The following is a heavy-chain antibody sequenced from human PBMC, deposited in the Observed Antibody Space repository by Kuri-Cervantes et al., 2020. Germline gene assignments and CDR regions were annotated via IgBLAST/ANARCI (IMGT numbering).Heavy chain of an antibody. CDR2: SYYSGST. V-gene: IGHV4-59*01. Sequence: SETLSLTCTVSGGSISSYYWSWIRQSPGKGLEWIGNSYYSGSTNYNPSLQSRVTISIDTTKGQFSLRLSSVTAADTAGYYCALGGNFDYWGQGTLVTVSS. D-gene: IGHD1-26*01. CDR3: ALGGNFDY. CDR1: GGSISSYY. J-gene: IGHJ4*02.